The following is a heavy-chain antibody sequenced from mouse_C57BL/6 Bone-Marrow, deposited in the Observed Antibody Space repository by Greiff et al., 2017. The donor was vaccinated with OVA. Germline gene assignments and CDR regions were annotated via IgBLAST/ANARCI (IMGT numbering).Heavy chain of an antibody. J-gene: IGHJ2*01. CDR2: IYPSASET. CDR1: GYTFTSYW. Sequence: QVQLQQPGAELVRPGSSVKLSCKASGYTFTSYWMNWVKQRPGQGLEWIGNIYPSASETHYNQKFKDKATLTVDKSSSTAYMQLSSLTSEDSAVYYCARGKAYYSNLDYWGQGTTLTVSS. V-gene: IGHV1-61*01. CDR3: ARGKAYYSNLDY. D-gene: IGHD2-5*01.